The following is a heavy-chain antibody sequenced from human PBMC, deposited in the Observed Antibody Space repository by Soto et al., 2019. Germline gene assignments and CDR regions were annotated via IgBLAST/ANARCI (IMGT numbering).Heavy chain of an antibody. V-gene: IGHV3-33*01. CDR3: ARGTFVVARYYYMDV. J-gene: IGHJ6*03. CDR2: IWYDGSNK. D-gene: IGHD2-2*01. CDR1: GFTFSSYG. Sequence: QVQLVESGGGVVQPGRSLRLSCAASGFTFSSYGMHWVRQAPGKGLEWVAVIWYDGSNKYYADSVKGRFTISRDNSKNTLYLQMNSLRAEDTAVYYCARGTFVVARYYYMDVWGKGTPVTVSS.